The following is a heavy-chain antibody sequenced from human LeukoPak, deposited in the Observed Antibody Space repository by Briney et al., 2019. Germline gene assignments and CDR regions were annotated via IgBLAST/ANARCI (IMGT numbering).Heavy chain of an antibody. Sequence: GASVKVSCKASGYTFTSYYMNWVRQAPGQGLEWMGIINPIGGSTSYAQKFQGRVTMTRDTSTSTVYMELSSLRSDDTAVYYCAREGDDYGDFMNWFDPWGQGTLVTVSS. J-gene: IGHJ5*02. CDR1: GYTFTSYY. CDR3: AREGDDYGDFMNWFDP. D-gene: IGHD4-17*01. CDR2: INPIGGST. V-gene: IGHV1-46*01.